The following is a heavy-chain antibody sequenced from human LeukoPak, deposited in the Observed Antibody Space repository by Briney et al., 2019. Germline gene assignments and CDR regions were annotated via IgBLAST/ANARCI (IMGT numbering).Heavy chain of an antibody. J-gene: IGHJ4*02. V-gene: IGHV4-34*01. Sequence: SETLSLTCAVYGGSFSGYYWSWIRQPPGKGLEWIGEINHSGSTNYNPSLKSRVTISVDTSKNQFSLKLSSVTAADTAVYYCARGMGPGELDYWGQGTLVTVSS. D-gene: IGHD2-21*01. CDR1: GGSFSGYY. CDR3: ARGMGPGELDY. CDR2: INHSGST.